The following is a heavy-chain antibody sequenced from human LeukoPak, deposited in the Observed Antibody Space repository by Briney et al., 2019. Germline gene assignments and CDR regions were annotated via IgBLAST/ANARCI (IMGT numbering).Heavy chain of an antibody. CDR1: GFTFSSYS. CDR2: ISSSSSYI. J-gene: IGHJ4*02. Sequence: GGSLRLSCAASGFTFSSYSMTWVRQAPGKGLEWVSSISSSSSYIYYADSVKGRFTISRDNAKNSLYLQMNSLRAEDTAVYYCARSGVIAVAGTGGDYWGQGTLVTVSS. D-gene: IGHD6-19*01. V-gene: IGHV3-21*01. CDR3: ARSGVIAVAGTGGDY.